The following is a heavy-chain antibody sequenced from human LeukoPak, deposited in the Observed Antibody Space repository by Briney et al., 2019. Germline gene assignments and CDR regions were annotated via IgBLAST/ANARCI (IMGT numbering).Heavy chain of an antibody. CDR2: IIPIFGTA. D-gene: IGHD2-2*01. Sequence: ASVKVSCKASGGTFSSYAISWVRQAPGQGLEWMGGIIPIFGTANYAQKFQGRVTITTDESTSTAYMELSSLRSEDTAVYYCALVIAGGPYYYYYMDVWGKGTTVTVSS. CDR3: ALVIAGGPYYYYYMDV. CDR1: GGTFSSYA. J-gene: IGHJ6*03. V-gene: IGHV1-69*05.